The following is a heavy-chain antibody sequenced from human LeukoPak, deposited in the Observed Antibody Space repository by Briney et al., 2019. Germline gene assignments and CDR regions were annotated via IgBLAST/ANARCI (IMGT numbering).Heavy chain of an antibody. V-gene: IGHV4-30-2*01. CDR1: GGSISSGGYS. CDR2: IYHSGST. CDR3: ARTLKKRWLQSPTYYYYGMDV. Sequence: PSETLSLTCAVSGGSISSGGYSWSWIRQPPGKGLEWIGYIYHSGSTYYNPSLKSRVTISVDRSKNQFSLKLSSVAAADTAVYYCARTLKKRWLQSPTYYYYGMDVWGQGTTVTVSS. D-gene: IGHD5-24*01. J-gene: IGHJ6*02.